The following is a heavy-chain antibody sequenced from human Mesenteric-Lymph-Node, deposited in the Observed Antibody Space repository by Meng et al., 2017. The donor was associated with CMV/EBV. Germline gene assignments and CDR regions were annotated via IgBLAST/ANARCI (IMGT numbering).Heavy chain of an antibody. CDR2: IFYTGST. Sequence: SETLSLTCTVSGGSISSSSYYWGWIRQPPGKGPEWIGSIFYTGSTYYNPSLKSRVTIFVDTSKNQFSLKLTSVTAADTAVYYCARDSGFSSSQYYFDYWGQGTLVTVSS. V-gene: IGHV4-39*07. D-gene: IGHD6-13*01. CDR1: GGSISSSSYY. J-gene: IGHJ4*02. CDR3: ARDSGFSSSQYYFDY.